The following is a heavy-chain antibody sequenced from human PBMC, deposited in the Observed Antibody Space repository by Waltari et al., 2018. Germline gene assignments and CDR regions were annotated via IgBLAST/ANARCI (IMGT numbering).Heavy chain of an antibody. J-gene: IGHJ3*02. V-gene: IGHV4-39*07. CDR2: IHISGST. D-gene: IGHD4-17*01. Sequence: PQLKESGPGLEKPSETLSLTCTVSGGSLTTNSYNLAWIRQPSGKGLEWIGSIHISGSTYYNPSLRSRVTMSVDTSNNQFSLKLTSVTAADTAVYYCARQPPTTVPTPRSPLDTWGQGTMVSVSS. CDR1: GGSLTTNSYN. CDR3: ARQPPTTVPTPRSPLDT.